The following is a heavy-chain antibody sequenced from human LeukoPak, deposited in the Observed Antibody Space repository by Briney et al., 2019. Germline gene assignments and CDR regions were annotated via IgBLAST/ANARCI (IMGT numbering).Heavy chain of an antibody. CDR3: ARDTGYCSGSSYYSLNCYFDL. Sequence: GRSVRLPCAASGFTFSSYGVHWVRQAPARGREGVDVIWYDGSNKYYADFLKGRFNISRDNSKNTLHVEVKSVSAEDAGVYYCARDTGYCSGSSYYSLNCYFDLWGRGTLVTVSS. CDR1: GFTFSSYG. J-gene: IGHJ2*01. CDR2: IWYDGSNK. V-gene: IGHV3-33*01. D-gene: IGHD2-15*01.